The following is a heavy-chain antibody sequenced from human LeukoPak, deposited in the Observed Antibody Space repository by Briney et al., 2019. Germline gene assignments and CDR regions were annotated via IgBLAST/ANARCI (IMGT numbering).Heavy chain of an antibody. Sequence: PSETLSLTCAVYGRSFSGSYWSWIRQSPGKGLEWIGEIIHSGSTSYNPSLKSRVTISIDTSKNQFSLKLSSVTAADTAVYYCARGGGDWNDAYQNAFDIWDQGTMGTVSS. V-gene: IGHV4-34*01. CDR2: IIHSGST. D-gene: IGHD1-1*01. CDR1: GRSFSGSY. CDR3: ARGGGDWNDAYQNAFDI. J-gene: IGHJ3*02.